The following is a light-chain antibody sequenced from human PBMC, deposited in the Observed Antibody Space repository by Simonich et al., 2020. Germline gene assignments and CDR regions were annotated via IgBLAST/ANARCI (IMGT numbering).Light chain of an antibody. Sequence: QAVLTQPASLSASPGASASLTCTLRSGINVGTYRIYWYQLKPGSPPQYLLRYKSDSDKQLGSGVPSRFSGSKDASAKAGILLISGLQSEDEADYYCMIWHSSASVFGGGTKLTVL. CDR3: MIWHSSASV. J-gene: IGLJ3*02. V-gene: IGLV5-45*01. CDR1: SGINVGTYR. CDR2: YKSDSDK.